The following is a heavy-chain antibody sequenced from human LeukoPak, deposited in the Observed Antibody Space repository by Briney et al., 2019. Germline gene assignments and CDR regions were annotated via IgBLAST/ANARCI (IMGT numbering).Heavy chain of an antibody. V-gene: IGHV3-21*04. CDR3: AKDVQWELLGSSWFDP. D-gene: IGHD1-26*01. CDR2: ISSSSSYI. J-gene: IGHJ5*02. Sequence: GGSLRLACAASGFTFSSYSMNWVRQAPGKGLEWVSSISSSSSYIYYADSVKGRFTISRDNAKNSLYLQMNSLRAEDTALYYCAKDVQWELLGSSWFDPWGQGTLVTVSS. CDR1: GFTFSSYS.